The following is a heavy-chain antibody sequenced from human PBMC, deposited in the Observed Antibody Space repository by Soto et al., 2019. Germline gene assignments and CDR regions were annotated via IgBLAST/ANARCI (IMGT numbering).Heavy chain of an antibody. D-gene: IGHD1-7*01. CDR3: ARDEAGTTGLYYYYGMDV. CDR1: GYTFTGYY. CDR2: INPNSGGT. Sequence: ASVKVSCKASGYTFTGYYIHWVRQAPGQGLEWMGWINPNSGGTNYAQKFQGRVTMTRDTSISTAYMELSRLRSDDTAVYYCARDEAGTTGLYYYYGMDVWGQGTTVTVSS. V-gene: IGHV1-2*02. J-gene: IGHJ6*02.